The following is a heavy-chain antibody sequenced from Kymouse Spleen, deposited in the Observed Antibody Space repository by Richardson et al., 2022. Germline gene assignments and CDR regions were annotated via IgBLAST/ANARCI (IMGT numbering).Heavy chain of an antibody. Sequence: EVQLVESGGGLVQPGRSLRLSCAASGFTFDDYAMHWVRQAPGKGLEWVSGISWNSGSIGYADSVKGRFTISRDNAKNSLYLQMNSLRAEDTALYYCARSDYYGSGSYYNPYYYYYYGMDVWGQGTTVTVSS. D-gene: IGHD3-10*01. CDR1: GFTFDDYA. CDR2: ISWNSGSI. CDR3: ARSDYYGSGSYYNPYYYYYYGMDV. J-gene: IGHJ6*02. V-gene: IGHV3-9*01.